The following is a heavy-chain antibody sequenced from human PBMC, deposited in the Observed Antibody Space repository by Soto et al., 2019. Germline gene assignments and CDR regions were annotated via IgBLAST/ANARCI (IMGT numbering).Heavy chain of an antibody. D-gene: IGHD3-10*01. Sequence: SETLSLTCTVSGGSISSGGYYWSGIRQHPGKGLEWIGYIYYSGSTYYNPSLKSRVTISVDTSKNQFSLKLSSVTAADTAVYYCARDSYYGSGPDYWGQGTLVTVSS. CDR3: ARDSYYGSGPDY. CDR1: GGSISSGGYY. V-gene: IGHV4-31*03. J-gene: IGHJ4*02. CDR2: IYYSGST.